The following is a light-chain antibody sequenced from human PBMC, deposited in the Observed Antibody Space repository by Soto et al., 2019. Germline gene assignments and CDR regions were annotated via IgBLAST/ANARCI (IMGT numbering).Light chain of an antibody. CDR1: QSVSSSY. Sequence: EIVLTQSPGTLSLSPGERDTLSCRASQSVSSSYLAWYQQKPGQAPRLLIYGASSRATGIPDRFSGSGSGTDVTLTISRLEPEDFAVYYCHQYDRSPLTFGGGTKVEIK. V-gene: IGKV3-20*01. CDR2: GAS. CDR3: HQYDRSPLT. J-gene: IGKJ4*01.